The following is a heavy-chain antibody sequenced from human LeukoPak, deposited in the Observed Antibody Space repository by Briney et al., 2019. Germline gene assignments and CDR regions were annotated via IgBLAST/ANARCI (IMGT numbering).Heavy chain of an antibody. CDR3: ARVPITIFGVVTEERFDY. CDR2: ISAYNGNT. D-gene: IGHD3-3*01. V-gene: IGHV1-18*01. CDR1: GYTITSYG. Sequence: ASVKVSCKASGYTITSYGISWVRQAPGQGLEWMGWISAYNGNTNYAQKLQGRVTMTTDTSTSTAYMELRSLRSDDTAVYYCARVPITIFGVVTEERFDYWGQGTLVTVSS. J-gene: IGHJ4*02.